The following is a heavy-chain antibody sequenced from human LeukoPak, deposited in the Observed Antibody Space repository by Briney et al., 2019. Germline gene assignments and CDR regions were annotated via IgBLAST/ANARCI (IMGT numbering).Heavy chain of an antibody. CDR3: ARRRYYDGSGYLE. V-gene: IGHV4-39*01. D-gene: IGHD3-22*01. CDR1: GDSVSRSDSY. J-gene: IGHJ1*01. Sequence: PSETLSLTCSVSGDSVSRSDSYWDWIRQPPGKGLEWIGTIYYSGRTYYSPSLKSRVTMSVDPSNNQFSLNLRSVTAADTALYYCARRRYYDGSGYLEWGQGTLLSVST. CDR2: IYYSGRT.